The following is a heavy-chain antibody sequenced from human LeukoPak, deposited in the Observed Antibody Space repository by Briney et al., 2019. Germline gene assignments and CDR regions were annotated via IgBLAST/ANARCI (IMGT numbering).Heavy chain of an antibody. CDR2: IRQDGGQT. D-gene: IGHD4-17*01. J-gene: IGHJ4*02. Sequence: TGGSLRLSCAASELTFSGYWMTWVRQAPGKGLQWVGNIRQDGGQTHYLDSVKGRFTISRDNAKRSLYLQMNSLRPEDTAVYYCARDKVDYVIDYWGQGTLVTVSS. V-gene: IGHV3-7*01. CDR1: ELTFSGYW. CDR3: ARDKVDYVIDY.